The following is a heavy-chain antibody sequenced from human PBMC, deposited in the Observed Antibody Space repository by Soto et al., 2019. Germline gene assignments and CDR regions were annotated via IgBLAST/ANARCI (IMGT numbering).Heavy chain of an antibody. J-gene: IGHJ3*02. Sequence: QVQLVESGGGVVQPGRSLRLSCAASGFTFSSYAMHWVRQAPGKGLEWVAVISYDGSNKYYADSVKGRFTISRDNSKNTLHLQMNSLRAEDTAVYYCARDSFFYGVDGAFDSWGQGTMVTVSS. CDR1: GFTFSSYA. CDR3: ARDSFFYGVDGAFDS. V-gene: IGHV3-30-3*01. D-gene: IGHD4-17*01. CDR2: ISYDGSNK.